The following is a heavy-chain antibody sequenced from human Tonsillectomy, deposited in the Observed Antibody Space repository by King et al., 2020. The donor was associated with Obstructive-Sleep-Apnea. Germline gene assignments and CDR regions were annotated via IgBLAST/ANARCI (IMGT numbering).Heavy chain of an antibody. V-gene: IGHV4-34*01. D-gene: IGHD2-2*01. CDR1: GGSFSGYY. J-gene: IGHJ2*01. CDR2: INHSGST. Sequence: VQLQQWGAGLLKPSETLSLTCAVYGGSFSGYYWSWIRQPPGKGLEWIGEINHSGSTNYNPSLKSRSTISVDTSKNQFSLKLSSVTAADTAVYYCARVHRYCSSTSCYQLYWYFDLWGRGTLVTVSS. CDR3: ARVHRYCSSTSCYQLYWYFDL.